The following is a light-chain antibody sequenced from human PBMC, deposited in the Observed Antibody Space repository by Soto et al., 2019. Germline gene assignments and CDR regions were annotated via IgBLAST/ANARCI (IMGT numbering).Light chain of an antibody. J-gene: IGKJ1*01. CDR1: QSVSSN. Sequence: EIVMTQSPATLSVSPGERATLSCRAGQSVSSNLGWYQQKPGQAPRLLIHGASTRAAGIPARFSGSGSGTEFTLTISSLQSEDFAVYYCQQYHNWRTFGQGTKVEIK. CDR2: GAS. V-gene: IGKV3-15*01. CDR3: QQYHNWRT.